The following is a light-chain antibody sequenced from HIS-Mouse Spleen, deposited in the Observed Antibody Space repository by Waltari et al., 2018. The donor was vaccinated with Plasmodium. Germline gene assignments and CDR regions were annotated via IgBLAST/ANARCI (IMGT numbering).Light chain of an antibody. J-gene: IGLJ2*01. Sequence: QSALTQPASVSGSPGQSITIPCTGTSSDAGGHTYVSWYQQHPGKAPKLMIYEVSNRPSGVSNRFSGSKSGNTASLTISGLQAEDEADYYCSSYTSSSTLVFGGGTKLTVL. CDR2: EVS. CDR3: SSYTSSSTLV. CDR1: SSDAGGHTY. V-gene: IGLV2-14*01.